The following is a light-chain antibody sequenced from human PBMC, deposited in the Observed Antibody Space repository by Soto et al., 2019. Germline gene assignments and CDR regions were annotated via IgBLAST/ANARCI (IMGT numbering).Light chain of an antibody. CDR3: QQSYGTPRT. CDR1: QRIASY. V-gene: IGKV1-39*01. CDR2: AAS. Sequence: DIQMTQSPPALSASVGDRVTISCRASQRIASYLNWYQQKPGKAPKVLIYAASSLQSGVPSRFSGSGSGTDFTLTITSLQPEDFATYYCQQSYGTPRTFGQGTKV. J-gene: IGKJ1*01.